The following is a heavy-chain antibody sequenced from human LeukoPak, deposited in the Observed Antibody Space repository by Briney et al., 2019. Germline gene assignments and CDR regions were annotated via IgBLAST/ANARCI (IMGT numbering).Heavy chain of an antibody. CDR1: GFTFSSYS. CDR2: ISSSSSTI. D-gene: IGHD6-19*01. Sequence: PGGSLRLPCAASGFTFSSYSMNWVRQAPGKGLEWVSYISSSSSTIYYADSVKGRFTISRDNAKNSLYLQMNSLRAEDTAVYYCARGNRWLVFYYYGMDAWGQGTTVTVSS. V-gene: IGHV3-48*01. J-gene: IGHJ6*02. CDR3: ARGNRWLVFYYYGMDA.